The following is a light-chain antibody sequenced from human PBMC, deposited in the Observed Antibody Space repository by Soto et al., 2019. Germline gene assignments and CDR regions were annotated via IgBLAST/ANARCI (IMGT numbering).Light chain of an antibody. CDR3: QQYGSSSLT. CDR1: QSVSSSY. CDR2: AAS. V-gene: IGKV3-20*01. J-gene: IGKJ4*01. Sequence: EIVLTQSPGTLSLSPGERATLSCRASQSVSSSYLAWYQQKPGQPPRLLIYAASSRATGIPDRFSGSGSGTDFTLNISRLEPDDFAVYYCQQYGSSSLTFGGGTKVEIK.